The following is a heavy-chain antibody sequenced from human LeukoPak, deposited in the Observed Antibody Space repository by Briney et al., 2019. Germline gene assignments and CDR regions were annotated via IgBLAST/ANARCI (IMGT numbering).Heavy chain of an antibody. CDR2: IIPILGIA. CDR1: GGTFSSYA. CDR3: ARDRITIFGVVIIPVAPFDY. V-gene: IGHV1-69*04. J-gene: IGHJ4*02. Sequence: GASVKVSCKASGGTFSSYAISWVRQATGQGLEWMGRIIPILGIANYAQKFQGRVTITADKSTSTAYMELSSLRSEDTAVYYCARDRITIFGVVIIPVAPFDYWGQGTLVTVSS. D-gene: IGHD3-3*01.